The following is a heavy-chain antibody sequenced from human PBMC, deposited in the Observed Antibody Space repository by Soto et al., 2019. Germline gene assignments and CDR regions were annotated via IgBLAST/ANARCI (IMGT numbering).Heavy chain of an antibody. CDR2: ISAYNGNT. CDR1: GYTFTSYA. D-gene: IGHD3-10*01. Sequence: GASVKVSCKASGYTFTSYATHWVRQAPGQRLKRMGWISAYNGNTNYAQKLQGRVTMTTDTSTSTAYMELRSLRSDDTAVYYCARDRNLRITMVRGPYGMDVWGQGTTVTVSS. J-gene: IGHJ6*02. V-gene: IGHV1-18*01. CDR3: ARDRNLRITMVRGPYGMDV.